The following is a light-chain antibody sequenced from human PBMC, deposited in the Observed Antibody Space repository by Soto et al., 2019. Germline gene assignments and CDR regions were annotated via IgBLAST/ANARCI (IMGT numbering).Light chain of an antibody. J-gene: IGLJ2*01. Sequence: QSVLTQPASVSGSPGQSITISCTGTSSDVGGYKFVSWYQQHPGKAPKLMISEVSKRPSGVPDRFSGSKSGNTASLTVSGLQAEDEADYYCSSYAGSNNVVFGGGTKLTVL. V-gene: IGLV2-8*01. CDR2: EVS. CDR1: SSDVGGYKF. CDR3: SSYAGSNNVV.